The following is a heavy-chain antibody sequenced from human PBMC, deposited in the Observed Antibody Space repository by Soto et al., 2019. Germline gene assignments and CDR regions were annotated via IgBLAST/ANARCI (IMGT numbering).Heavy chain of an antibody. V-gene: IGHV1-69*12. CDR1: GGTFSSYA. CDR2: IIPIFGTA. J-gene: IGHJ6*02. Sequence: QVQLVQSGAEVKKPGSSVKVSCKASGGTFSSYAISWVRQAPAQGREWMGGIIPIFGTANYAQKFQGRVTITADEATSTAYMELSSLRSADTAVYYSARSLDGYNYDYYYGMDVWGQGTTVTVSS. D-gene: IGHD5-12*01. CDR3: ARSLDGYNYDYYYGMDV.